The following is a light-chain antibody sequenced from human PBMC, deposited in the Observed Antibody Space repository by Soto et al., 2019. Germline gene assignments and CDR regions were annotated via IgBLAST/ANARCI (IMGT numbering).Light chain of an antibody. J-gene: IGLJ3*02. CDR3: YSYGGSYTWV. V-gene: IGLV2-11*01. CDR1: SGDVGGYNF. Sequence: QSVLTQPRSVSGSPGQSVTISCTGTSGDVGGYNFVSWYQQHPGKAPTLMIFDVSQRPSGVPDRFSGSKSGNTASLTISGLPADDEAGYYCYSYGGSYTWVFGGGTKLTVL. CDR2: DVS.